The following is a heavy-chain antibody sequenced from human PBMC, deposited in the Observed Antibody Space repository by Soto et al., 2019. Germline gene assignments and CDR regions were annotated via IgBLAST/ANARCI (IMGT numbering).Heavy chain of an antibody. V-gene: IGHV3-33*01. J-gene: IGHJ5*02. Sequence: PGGSLRLSCAASGFTFSSYGMHWVRQAPGKGLEWVAVIWYDGSNKYYADSVKGRFTISRDNSKNTLYLQMNSLRAEDTAVYYCARDVVPELLIPVWFVPWGQGPLVTVS. CDR1: GFTFSSYG. D-gene: IGHD1-26*01. CDR3: ARDVVPELLIPVWFVP. CDR2: IWYDGSNK.